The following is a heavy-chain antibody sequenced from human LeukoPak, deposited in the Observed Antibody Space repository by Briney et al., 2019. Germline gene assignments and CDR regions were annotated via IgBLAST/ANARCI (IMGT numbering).Heavy chain of an antibody. CDR1: GFTFSSYS. Sequence: GGSLRLSCAASGFTFSSYSMNWVRQAPGKGLEWVSSISSSSSYIYYADSVKGRFTISRDNAKNSLYLQMNSLRAEDTAVYYCARDHCSGGSCYSHAPYYYYYYMDVWGKGTTVTVSS. J-gene: IGHJ6*03. CDR2: ISSSSSYI. D-gene: IGHD2-15*01. V-gene: IGHV3-21*01. CDR3: ARDHCSGGSCYSHAPYYYYYYMDV.